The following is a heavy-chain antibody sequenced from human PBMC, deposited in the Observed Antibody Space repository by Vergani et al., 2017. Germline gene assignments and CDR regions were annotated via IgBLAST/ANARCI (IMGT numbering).Heavy chain of an antibody. J-gene: IGHJ6*02. CDR1: GYTFTDHY. D-gene: IGHD4-17*01. CDR2: VYPEDGET. CDR3: ATPQTVTTGGMEV. V-gene: IGHV1-69-2*01. Sequence: EVQLVQSGAEVKKPGATMKISCKVSGYTFTDHYMHWVQQAPGKGLEWMGLVYPEDGETIYAEKFKGRVTIAADTSTDTAHLELSSLRSEDTAVYYCATPQTVTTGGMEVWGQGTTVIVSS.